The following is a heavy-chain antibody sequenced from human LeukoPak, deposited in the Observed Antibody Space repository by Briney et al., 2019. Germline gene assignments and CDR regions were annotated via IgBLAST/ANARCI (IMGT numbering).Heavy chain of an antibody. J-gene: IGHJ4*02. CDR2: ISGSGNRT. Sequence: GGSLRLSCAASGFTFSSYAMSWVRQAPGKGLEWVSGISGSGNRTYYADSVKGRFTISRDNSKNTLYLQMNSLRAEDTAVYYCASDSRGRYCSGGSCYSEGFDYWGQGTLVTVSS. D-gene: IGHD2-15*01. V-gene: IGHV3-23*01. CDR3: ASDSRGRYCSGGSCYSEGFDY. CDR1: GFTFSSYA.